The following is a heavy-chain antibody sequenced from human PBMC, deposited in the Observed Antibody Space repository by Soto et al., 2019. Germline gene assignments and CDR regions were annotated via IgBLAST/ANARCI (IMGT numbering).Heavy chain of an antibody. CDR1: GFTFSSYA. V-gene: IGHV3-23*01. Sequence: PGGSLRLSCAASGFTFSSYAMSWVRQAPGKGLEWVSAISGSGGSTYYTDSVKGRFTISRDNSKNTLYLQMNSLRAEDTAVYYCAKDQWAVVVTDSFSFYDYWGQGTLVTVSS. J-gene: IGHJ4*02. CDR2: ISGSGGST. D-gene: IGHD3-22*01. CDR3: AKDQWAVVVTDSFSFYDY.